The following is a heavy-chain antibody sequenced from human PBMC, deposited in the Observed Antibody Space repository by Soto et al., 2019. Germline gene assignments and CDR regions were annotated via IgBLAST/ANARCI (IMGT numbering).Heavy chain of an antibody. CDR2: ISRSSSYI. CDR1: GFTFSSYS. V-gene: IGHV3-21*01. D-gene: IGHD2-2*01. Sequence: EVQLVESGGGLVKPGGSLRLSCAASGFTFSSYSMHWVRQAPGKGLEWVSSISRSSSYIYYADSVKGRFTISRDNAKNSLYLQMNSLRAEDTAVYYCARVFIVVVPAADDAFDIWGQGPMVTVSS. CDR3: ARVFIVVVPAADDAFDI. J-gene: IGHJ3*02.